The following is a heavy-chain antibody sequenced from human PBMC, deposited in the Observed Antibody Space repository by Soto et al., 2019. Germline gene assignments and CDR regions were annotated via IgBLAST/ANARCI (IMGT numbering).Heavy chain of an antibody. D-gene: IGHD3-22*01. CDR2: INPSGGRT. Sequence: ASVKVSCKTSGYTFSSYYMHWVRQAPGQGLEWMGIINPSGGRTSYAQKFHGRVTMTSDTSTSTGYMELSSLGSEDTAVYYCARGVDSSGYYLRWGQGTLVTVSS. CDR1: GYTFSSYY. V-gene: IGHV1-46*01. J-gene: IGHJ4*02. CDR3: ARGVDSSGYYLR.